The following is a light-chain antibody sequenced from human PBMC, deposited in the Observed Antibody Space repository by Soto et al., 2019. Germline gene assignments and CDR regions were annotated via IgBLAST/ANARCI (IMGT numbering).Light chain of an antibody. CDR1: QSVSRNY. J-gene: IGKJ5*01. CDR2: GAS. Sequence: EIVMTQSPGTLSLSPGERATLSCRASQSVSRNYLAWYQQKAGQAPRLLIYGASSRATGIPDRFSGSGSGTDFTLTISRLEPEDFAVYYCQHYVSPPITFGQGTRLEIK. V-gene: IGKV3-20*01. CDR3: QHYVSPPIT.